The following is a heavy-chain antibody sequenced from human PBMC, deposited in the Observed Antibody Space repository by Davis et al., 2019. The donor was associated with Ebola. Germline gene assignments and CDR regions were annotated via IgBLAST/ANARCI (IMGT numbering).Heavy chain of an antibody. J-gene: IGHJ6*03. CDR3: AKDSMGYCSSTSCHRRGYYYYYYMDV. D-gene: IGHD2-2*01. V-gene: IGHV3-23*01. CDR1: GFTFSSYA. Sequence: GESLKISCAASGFTFSSYAMSWVRQAPGKGLEWVSAISGSGGSTYYADSVKGRFTISRDNSKNTLYLQMNSLRAEDTAVYYCAKDSMGYCSSTSCHRRGYYYYYYMDVWGKGTTVTVSS. CDR2: ISGSGGST.